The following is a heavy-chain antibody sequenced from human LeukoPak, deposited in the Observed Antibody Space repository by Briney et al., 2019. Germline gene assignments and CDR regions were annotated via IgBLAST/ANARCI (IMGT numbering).Heavy chain of an antibody. CDR3: ARHGYSGSWYPPYFDY. D-gene: IGHD6-13*01. Sequence: SETLSLTCTVSGGSISSYYWSWIRQPPGKGLEWIGYIYYSGSTNYNPSLKSRVTISVDTSKNQFSLKLSSVTAADTAVYYCARHGYSGSWYPPYFDYWGQGTLVTVSS. J-gene: IGHJ4*02. V-gene: IGHV4-59*08. CDR2: IYYSGST. CDR1: GGSISSYY.